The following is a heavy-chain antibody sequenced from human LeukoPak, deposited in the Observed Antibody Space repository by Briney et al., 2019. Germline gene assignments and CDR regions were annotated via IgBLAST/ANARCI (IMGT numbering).Heavy chain of an antibody. Sequence: SETLSLTCSVSGGSMSSYYWGWIRQPPGKGLEWIGSIYYSGSTYYNPSLKSRVTISVDTSKNQFSLKLSSVTAADTAVYYCASQINSYYYYYMDVWGKGTTVTISS. V-gene: IGHV4-39*01. CDR1: GGSMSSYY. CDR3: ASQINSYYYYYMDV. CDR2: IYYSGST. J-gene: IGHJ6*03.